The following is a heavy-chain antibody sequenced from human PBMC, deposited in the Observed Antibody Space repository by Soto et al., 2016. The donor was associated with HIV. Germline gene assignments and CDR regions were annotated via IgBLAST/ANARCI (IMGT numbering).Heavy chain of an antibody. CDR2: ISGSGDST. V-gene: IGHV3-23*01. CDR1: GFTFRSYA. J-gene: IGHJ4*02. D-gene: IGHD3-22*01. CDR3: AKLQGTNYFGSSGYNGVDY. Sequence: EVQLLESGGGLVEPGGSLRLSCAASGFTFRSYAMSWVRQAPGKGLEWVSGISGSGDSTYYADSVKGRFSISRYNSKNTLYLQMDSLRAEDTATYFCAKLQGTNYFGSSGYNGVDYWGQGTLVTVSS.